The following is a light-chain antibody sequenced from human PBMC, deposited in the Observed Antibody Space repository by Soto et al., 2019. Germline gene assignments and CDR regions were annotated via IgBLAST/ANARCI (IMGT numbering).Light chain of an antibody. Sequence: EIVMTQSPATLSVSPGERATLSCRASQSVSSNLAWYQQKPGQAPRLLIYGASTRATGIPARFSGSWSGTEFTLTISRLQFVEFGVYFLQQDNNWPRTFGQGTKVEIK. CDR2: GAS. V-gene: IGKV3-15*01. CDR1: QSVSSN. J-gene: IGKJ1*01. CDR3: QQDNNWPRT.